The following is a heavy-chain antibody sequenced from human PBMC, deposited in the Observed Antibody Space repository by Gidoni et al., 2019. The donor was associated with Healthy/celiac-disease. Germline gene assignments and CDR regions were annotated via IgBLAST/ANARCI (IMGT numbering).Heavy chain of an antibody. CDR1: GGSISSSSYY. CDR3: ARRTFGAAGDFDY. J-gene: IGHJ4*02. V-gene: IGHV4-39*01. CDR2: SYYSGST. D-gene: IGHD6-13*01. Sequence: QLQLQESGPGLVKPSETLSITCPVSGGSISSSSYYWGWISQPPGKGLEWIGSSYYSGSTSYNPSLKSRCTISVDTSKNQFSLKLSSVTAADTAVYYCARRTFGAAGDFDYWGQGTLVTVSS.